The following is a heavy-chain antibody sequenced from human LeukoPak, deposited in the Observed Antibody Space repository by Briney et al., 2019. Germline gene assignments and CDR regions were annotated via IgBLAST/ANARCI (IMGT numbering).Heavy chain of an antibody. D-gene: IGHD3-16*01. CDR3: AKVIHLPRQTYYDYVWGSYSINWFDP. CDR2: ISGSGGST. J-gene: IGHJ5*02. Sequence: GGSLRLSCAASGFTFSSYAMSWVRQAPGKGLEWVSAISGSGGSTYYADSVKGRSTISRDNSKNTLYLQMNSLRAEDTAVYYCAKVIHLPRQTYYDYVWGSYSINWFDPWGQGTLVTVSS. V-gene: IGHV3-23*01. CDR1: GFTFSSYA.